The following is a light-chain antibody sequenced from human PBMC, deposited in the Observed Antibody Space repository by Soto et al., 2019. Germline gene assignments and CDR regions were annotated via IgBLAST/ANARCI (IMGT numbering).Light chain of an antibody. CDR3: QHYGRSPIT. CDR2: GAS. Sequence: EIVLTQSPGTLSLSPGERATLSCRASQSVNSSLARYQHKPGQAPRLLISGASSRATGIPDRFSGSGSATDFTLTISRLEPEDFALYYCQHYGRSPITFGQGTDWRL. J-gene: IGKJ5*01. V-gene: IGKV3-20*01. CDR1: QSVNSS.